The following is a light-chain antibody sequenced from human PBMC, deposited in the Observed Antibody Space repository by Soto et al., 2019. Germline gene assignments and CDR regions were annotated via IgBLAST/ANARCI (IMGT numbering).Light chain of an antibody. CDR3: QQYESLPLT. CDR2: DAS. J-gene: IGKJ1*01. V-gene: IGKV1-33*01. Sequence: IRMTQSASSLSASVVYRVTITCQASQDINKNLIWYQQKPGKAPKLLIYDASDLETGVPSRFSGSGSGTGFTFTISSLQPEDFATYYCQQYESLPLTFGQGTKVDNK. CDR1: QDINKN.